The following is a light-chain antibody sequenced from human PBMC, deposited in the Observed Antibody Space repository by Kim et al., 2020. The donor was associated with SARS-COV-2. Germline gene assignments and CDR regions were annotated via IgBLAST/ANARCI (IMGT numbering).Light chain of an antibody. CDR2: DVT. Sequence: GQEITISCTGRGSDIGNYDVVSWYQHHPGKVPKLLFYDVTKRPSGVSVLFCGSKSSNTSSLTISGLQAEDEANYYCSSYTTATTSVFGGGTQLTVL. CDR1: GSDIGNYDV. V-gene: IGLV2-14*03. CDR3: SSYTTATTSV. J-gene: IGLJ3*02.